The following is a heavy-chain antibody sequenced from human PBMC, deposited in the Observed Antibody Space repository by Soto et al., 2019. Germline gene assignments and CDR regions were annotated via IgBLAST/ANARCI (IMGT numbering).Heavy chain of an antibody. CDR3: ARDRVGNIVVVPTAIDAFDI. CDR2: ISAYNGNT. V-gene: IGHV1-18*01. D-gene: IGHD2-2*02. Sequence: ASVKVSCKASGYTFTSYGISWVRQAPGQGLEWMGWISAYNGNTNYAQKLQDRVTMTTDTSTSTAYMELRSLRSDDTAVYYCARDRVGNIVVVPTAIDAFDIWGQGTMVTVSS. J-gene: IGHJ3*02. CDR1: GYTFTSYG.